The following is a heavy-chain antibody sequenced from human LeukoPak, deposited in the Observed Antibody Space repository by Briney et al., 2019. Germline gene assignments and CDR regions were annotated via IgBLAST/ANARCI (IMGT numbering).Heavy chain of an antibody. CDR2: IYHSGST. V-gene: IGHV4-4*02. D-gene: IGHD3-22*01. CDR3: ARALPYYYDSSGYLDY. J-gene: IGHJ4*02. CDR1: GGSISSSNW. Sequence: SGTLSLTCAVSGGSISSSNWWSWVRQPPGKGLEWIGEIYHSGSTNYNPSLKSRVTISVDKSKNQFSLKLSSVTAADTAVYYCARALPYYYDSSGYLDYWGQGTLVTVSS.